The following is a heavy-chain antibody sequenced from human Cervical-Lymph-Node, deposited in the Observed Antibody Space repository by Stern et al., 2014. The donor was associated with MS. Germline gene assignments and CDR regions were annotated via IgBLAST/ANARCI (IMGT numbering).Heavy chain of an antibody. CDR1: GFTFEDYG. CDR3: ARAFCTGGVCYSFPFYGMDV. D-gene: IGHD2-8*02. CDR2: IYLNGGST. Sequence: EVQLVESGGGVVRPGRSLRLSCAASGFTFEDYGINWVRLAPGEGLALAAAIYLNGGSTVYAGSVQGRFTISRDNAKNSLYLQMNSLRAEDTALYHCARAFCTGGVCYSFPFYGMDVWGQGTTVTVSS. V-gene: IGHV3-20*01. J-gene: IGHJ6*02.